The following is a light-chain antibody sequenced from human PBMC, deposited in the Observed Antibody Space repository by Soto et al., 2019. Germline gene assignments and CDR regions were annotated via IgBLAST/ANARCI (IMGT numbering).Light chain of an antibody. CDR1: SSDVGGYNF. J-gene: IGLJ1*01. CDR2: DLN. V-gene: IGLV2-14*03. CDR3: ISYTTTNTYV. Sequence: QSALTQPASVSGSPGQSITISCTGTSSDVGGYNFLSWYQHHPAKAPKLMLYDLNYRPSGVSNRFSGSKTVNTASLTISGLPADDESDYNCISYTTTNTYVFGTGTKLTVL.